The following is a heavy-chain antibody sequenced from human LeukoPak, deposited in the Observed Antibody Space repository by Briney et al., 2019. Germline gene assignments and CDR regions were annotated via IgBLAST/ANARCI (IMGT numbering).Heavy chain of an antibody. D-gene: IGHD4-17*01. CDR1: GGTFSSYA. Sequence: ASVKVSCKASGGTFSSYAISWVRQAPGQGLEWMGRIIPILAIANYAQKFQGRVTITADKSTSTAYMELSSLRSEDTAVYYCASGSTVTTDYWGQGTLVTVSS. CDR3: ASGSTVTTDY. V-gene: IGHV1-69*04. CDR2: IIPILAIA. J-gene: IGHJ4*02.